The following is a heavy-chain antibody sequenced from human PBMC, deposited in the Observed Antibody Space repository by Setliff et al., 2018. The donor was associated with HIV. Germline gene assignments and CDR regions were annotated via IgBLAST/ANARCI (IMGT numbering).Heavy chain of an antibody. D-gene: IGHD6-19*01. CDR1: GFSFTSYS. V-gene: IGHV3-48*01. CDR3: ATLSGYSSGWYDFGRIASGGYYSMDV. J-gene: IGHJ6*03. CDR2: ISSGSNIR. Sequence: GGSLRLSCESSGFSFTSYSMTWVRQAPGKGLEWLSYISSGSNIRHYTDSVKGRFTISRDNAKKSLYLQMNSLKTEDTAVYYCATLSGYSSGWYDFGRIASGGYYSMDVWGKGTAVTVSS.